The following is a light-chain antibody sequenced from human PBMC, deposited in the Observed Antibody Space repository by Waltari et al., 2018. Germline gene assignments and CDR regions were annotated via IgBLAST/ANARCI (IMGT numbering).Light chain of an antibody. Sequence: IVMTQSPNSLAVSLGERATIHCKSSQSVLYSSNNKNYLAWYQQKPGQPPKLIIYWASTRGSGVPDRFSGSGSGTDFTLTISSLQAEDVAVYYCQQYYGTPLWTFGQGTKVEIK. V-gene: IGKV4-1*01. CDR2: WAS. J-gene: IGKJ1*01. CDR1: QSVLYSSNNKNY. CDR3: QQYYGTPLWT.